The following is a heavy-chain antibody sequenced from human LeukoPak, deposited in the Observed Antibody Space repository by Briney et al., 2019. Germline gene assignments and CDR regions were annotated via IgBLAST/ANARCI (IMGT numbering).Heavy chain of an antibody. Sequence: GASVKVSCTASGYNFFVFYIHWLRQAPGQGPEWRGWINPNSGNTNYAQKFQGRVTMTRDTSITTVYMELSGLTSDDTAVYFCARVSDIVVVPAAFYFDCWGQGALVTVSS. J-gene: IGHJ4*02. CDR3: ARVSDIVVVPAAFYFDC. CDR2: INPNSGNT. V-gene: IGHV1-2*02. D-gene: IGHD2-2*01. CDR1: GYNFFVFY.